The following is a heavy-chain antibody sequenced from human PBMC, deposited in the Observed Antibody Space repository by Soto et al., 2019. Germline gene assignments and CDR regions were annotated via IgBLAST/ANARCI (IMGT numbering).Heavy chain of an antibody. J-gene: IGHJ4*02. Sequence: QVPLVESGGGLVKPGGSLRLSCAASGFAFSDHYMSWIRQAPGKGLEWVSYISQSGSPTYYADSVKGRFTISRDNAKNSLYLQMISLRVEDTAVYYCARGLSAPKGGFDFWGQGSLVAVSS. CDR2: ISQSGSPT. D-gene: IGHD1-26*01. V-gene: IGHV3-11*01. CDR1: GFAFSDHY. CDR3: ARGLSAPKGGFDF.